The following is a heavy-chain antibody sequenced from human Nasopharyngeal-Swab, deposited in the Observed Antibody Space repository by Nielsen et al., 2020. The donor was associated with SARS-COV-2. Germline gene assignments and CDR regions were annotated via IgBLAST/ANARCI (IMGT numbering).Heavy chain of an antibody. CDR2: ISGSGGST. V-gene: IGHV3-23*01. CDR1: GFTFSSYA. CDR3: AKVGGSGSYPFFDY. D-gene: IGHD3-10*01. J-gene: IGHJ4*02. Sequence: GGSLRLSCAASGFTFSSYAMHWVRQAPGKGLEWVSAISGSGGSTYYADSVKGRFTISRDNSKNTLYLQMNSLRAEDTAVYYCAKVGGSGSYPFFDYWGQGTLVTVSS.